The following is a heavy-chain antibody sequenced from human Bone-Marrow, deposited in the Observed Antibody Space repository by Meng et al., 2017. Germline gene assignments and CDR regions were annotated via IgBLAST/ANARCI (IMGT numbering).Heavy chain of an antibody. V-gene: IGHV1-2*06. D-gene: IGHD6-13*01. CDR1: GYTFIDAY. J-gene: IGHJ4*02. CDR2: IIPRNWDA. Sequence: QVQLVQSGAECKKPGASVKPSCKASGYTFIDAYIHWVRQAPGQGLEWMGRIIPRNWDAGSAQKFQGRVTLTWDTSISTAYMELSSLRSDDTAIYYCARDEDISAAGKLFGDYWGQGTLVTVSS. CDR3: ARDEDISAAGKLFGDY.